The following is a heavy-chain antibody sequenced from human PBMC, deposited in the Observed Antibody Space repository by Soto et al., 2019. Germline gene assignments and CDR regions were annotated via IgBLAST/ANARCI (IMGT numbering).Heavy chain of an antibody. J-gene: IGHJ3*02. Sequence: RRLSCAASGFTFSSYGMRWVRQAPGKGLGWVAVIWYDGSNKYYADSVKGRFTISRDNSKNTLYLQMNSLRAEDTAVYYCASGYCSGGSCYFNDAFDIWGQGTLVTVSS. D-gene: IGHD2-15*01. CDR1: GFTFSSYG. CDR3: ASGYCSGGSCYFNDAFDI. V-gene: IGHV3-33*01. CDR2: IWYDGSNK.